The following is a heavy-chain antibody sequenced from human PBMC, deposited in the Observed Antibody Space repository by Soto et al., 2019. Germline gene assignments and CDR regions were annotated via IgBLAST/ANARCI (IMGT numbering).Heavy chain of an antibody. CDR2: INSDGSST. CDR1: GFTFSSYW. Sequence: PGGSLRLSCAASGFTFSSYWMHWVRQAPGKGLVWVPRINSDGSSTSYADSVKGRFTISRDNAKNTLYLQMNSLRAEDTAVYYCAARIIAASAKTPLPHYYYGMDVWGQGTTVTVSS. J-gene: IGHJ6*02. V-gene: IGHV3-74*01. D-gene: IGHD6-13*01. CDR3: AARIIAASAKTPLPHYYYGMDV.